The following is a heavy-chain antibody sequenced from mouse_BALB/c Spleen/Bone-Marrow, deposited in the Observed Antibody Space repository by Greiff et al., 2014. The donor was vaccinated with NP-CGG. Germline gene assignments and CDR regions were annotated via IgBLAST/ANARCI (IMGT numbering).Heavy chain of an antibody. CDR1: GFTFSDYY. CDR3: VRSGGRYGAMDY. Sequence: EVQVVESGGGLVKPGGSLKLSCAASGFTFSDYYMCWIRQTPEKRLEWVATISDGGSYTYYPDSVKGRFTISRDKAKNNLYLQMSSLKSEDTAMYYCVRSGGRYGAMDYWGRGTSVTVSS. J-gene: IGHJ4*01. CDR2: ISDGGSYT. D-gene: IGHD2-10*02. V-gene: IGHV5-4*02.